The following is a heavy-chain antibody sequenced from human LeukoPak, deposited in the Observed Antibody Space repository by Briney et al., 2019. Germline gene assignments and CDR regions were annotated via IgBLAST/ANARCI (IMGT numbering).Heavy chain of an antibody. CDR1: GYTFTGYY. V-gene: IGHV1-2*06. CDR2: INPNSGAT. J-gene: IGHJ4*02. D-gene: IGHD3-10*01. Sequence: ASVKVSCKASGYTFTGYYMHWVRQAPGQGLEWMVRINPNSGATNYAQKFQGRVTMTRDTSISTAYMELSRLRSDDTAVYYCARVFVGGSSFGESIDYWGQGTLVTVSS. CDR3: ARVFVGGSSFGESIDY.